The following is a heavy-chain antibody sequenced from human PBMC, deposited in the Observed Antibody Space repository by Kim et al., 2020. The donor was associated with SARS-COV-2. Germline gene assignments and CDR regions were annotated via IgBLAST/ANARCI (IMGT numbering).Heavy chain of an antibody. Sequence: ITDADSVKGRFTISRDNAKSTLYLQMRGLRAEDTAVYYCARDSRYAADVWGQGTTVTV. J-gene: IGHJ6*02. CDR3: ARDSRYAADV. D-gene: IGHD5-12*01. CDR2: I. V-gene: IGHV3-74*01.